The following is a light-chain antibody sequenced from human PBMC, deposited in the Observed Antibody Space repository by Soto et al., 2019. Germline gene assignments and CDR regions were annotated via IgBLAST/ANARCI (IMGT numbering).Light chain of an antibody. CDR2: DAS. J-gene: IGKJ5*01. CDR3: QQFYDLPIT. V-gene: IGKV1-33*01. Sequence: DIQITLSPTSLSASVVDRVTITCRASQDISDVLNWYQQQPGKAPKVLIYDASKLQTGVPSRFSGRGSGKDFTFTISSLQPDDSGTYYCQQFYDLPITFGQGTRLEIK. CDR1: QDISDV.